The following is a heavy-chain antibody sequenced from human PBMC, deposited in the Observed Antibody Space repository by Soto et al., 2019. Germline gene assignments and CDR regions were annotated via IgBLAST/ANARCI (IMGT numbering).Heavy chain of an antibody. Sequence: SETLSLTCTVSGGSISSGGYYWSWIRQHPGKGLEWIGYIYYSGSTYYNPSLKSRVTISVDTSKNQFSLELSSVTAADTAVYYCARSERSLPNPTIFGVVIPWFDPWGQGTLVTVSS. CDR1: GGSISSGGYY. J-gene: IGHJ5*02. D-gene: IGHD3-3*01. CDR2: IYYSGST. V-gene: IGHV4-31*03. CDR3: ARSERSLPNPTIFGVVIPWFDP.